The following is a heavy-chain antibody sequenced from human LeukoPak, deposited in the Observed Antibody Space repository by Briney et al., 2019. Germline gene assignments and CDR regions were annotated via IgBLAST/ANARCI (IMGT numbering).Heavy chain of an antibody. CDR3: AKDQTRYCSTTSCSTIFDY. V-gene: IGHV3-21*01. CDR1: GFPFSTYS. J-gene: IGHJ4*02. Sequence: GGSLRLSCAASGFPFSTYSMNWVRQAPGKGLEWVSFISSSSSYIYYADSVKGRFTITRDNSKNTLYLQMNSLRVEDTALFYCAKDQTRYCSTTSCSTIFDYWGQGSLVTVSS. CDR2: ISSSSSYI. D-gene: IGHD2-2*01.